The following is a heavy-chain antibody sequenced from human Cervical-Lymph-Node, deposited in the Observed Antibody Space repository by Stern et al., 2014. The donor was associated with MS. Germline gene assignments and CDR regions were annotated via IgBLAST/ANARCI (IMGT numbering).Heavy chain of an antibody. CDR3: ARDSSSWYAIDY. CDR1: GFTFSSYS. CDR2: ISSSSSYI. J-gene: IGHJ4*02. D-gene: IGHD6-13*01. V-gene: IGHV3-21*01. Sequence: EVQLVESGGGLVKPGGSLRLSCAASGFTFSSYSMNWVRQAPGKGLEWVSSISSSSSYIYYADSVKGRFTSSRDNAKNSLYLQMNSLRAEDTAVYYCARDSSSWYAIDYWGQGTLVTVSS.